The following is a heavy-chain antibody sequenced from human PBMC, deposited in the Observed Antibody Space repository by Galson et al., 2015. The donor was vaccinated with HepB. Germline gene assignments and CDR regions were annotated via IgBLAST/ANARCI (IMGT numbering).Heavy chain of an antibody. CDR3: AKDRTGRKVLLWFGELDY. J-gene: IGHJ4*02. D-gene: IGHD3-10*01. Sequence: SLRLSCAASGFTFSSYGMHWVRQAPGKGLEWVAFIRYDGSNKYYADSVKGRFTISRDNSKNTLYLQMNSLRAEDTAVYYCAKDRTGRKVLLWFGELDYWGQGTLVTVSS. V-gene: IGHV3-30*02. CDR1: GFTFSSYG. CDR2: IRYDGSNK.